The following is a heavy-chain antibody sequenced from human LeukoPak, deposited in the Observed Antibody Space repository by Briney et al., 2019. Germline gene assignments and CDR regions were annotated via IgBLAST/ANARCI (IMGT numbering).Heavy chain of an antibody. D-gene: IGHD6-19*01. CDR3: ARAPPYGSGWSKGVLDY. J-gene: IGHJ4*02. CDR2: IYHSGST. V-gene: IGHV4-4*02. Sequence: PSETPSLTCAVSGDSISSNNWWSWVRQPPGKGLEWIGEIYHSGSTNYNPSLKSRVTISVDKSKNQFPLKVSSVTAADTAVYYCARAPPYGSGWSKGVLDYWGQGTLVTVSS. CDR1: GDSISSNNW.